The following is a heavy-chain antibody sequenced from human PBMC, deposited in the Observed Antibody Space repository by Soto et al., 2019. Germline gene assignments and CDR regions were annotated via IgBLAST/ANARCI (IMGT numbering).Heavy chain of an antibody. CDR3: ARLGGFYQSLDS. Sequence: SETLSLTCTVSGGSISTYYWSWIRQPPGKGLEWIGYIYYTGTTTYNPSFKSRLTISVDSSKNQFSLKLTSVTAADTAVYYCARLGGFYQSLDSWXQGALVTVSS. J-gene: IGHJ5*01. CDR2: IYYTGTT. V-gene: IGHV4-59*08. CDR1: GGSISTYY. D-gene: IGHD3-22*01.